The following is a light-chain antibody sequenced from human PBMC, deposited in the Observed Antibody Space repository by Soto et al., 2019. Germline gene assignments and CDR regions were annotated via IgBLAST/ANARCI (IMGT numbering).Light chain of an antibody. V-gene: IGLV2-11*01. CDR2: DVI. J-gene: IGLJ3*02. CDR3: SSYAGSHTYEV. Sequence: VLTQPRSVSGSLGQSVTISCTGTSSDVGAYDFVSWYQQNPGKAPRLIIFDVIKRPSGVPDRFSGSKSGNTASLTISGLQSEDEADYHCSSYAGSHTYEVFGGGTKVTVL. CDR1: SSDVGAYDF.